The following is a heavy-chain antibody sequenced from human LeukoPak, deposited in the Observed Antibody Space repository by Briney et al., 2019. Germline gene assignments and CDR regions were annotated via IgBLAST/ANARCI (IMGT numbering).Heavy chain of an antibody. D-gene: IGHD1-26*01. V-gene: IGHV3-15*01. J-gene: IGHJ4*02. CDR1: GFTFSSFG. CDR2: IKSKTDGGTT. Sequence: GRSLRLSCAASGFTFSSFGIHWVRQAPGKGLEWVGRIKSKTDGGTTDYAAPVKGRFTISRDDSKNTLYLQMNSLKTEDTAVYYCTTVALRATLAPYWGQGTLVTVSS. CDR3: TTVALRATLAPY.